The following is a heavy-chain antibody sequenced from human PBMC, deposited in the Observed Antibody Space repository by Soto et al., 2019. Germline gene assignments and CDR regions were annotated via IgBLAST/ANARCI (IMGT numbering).Heavy chain of an antibody. CDR3: ARVGGINWFHP. CDR1: GGSFSGYY. Sequence: SETLSLTCAVYGGSFSGYYWSWIRQPPGKGLEWIGYIYYSGSTYYNPSLKSRVTISVGTSKNQFSLKLSSVTAADTAVYYCARVGGINWFHPWGQGTLVTVS. V-gene: IGHV4-34*09. J-gene: IGHJ5*02. CDR2: IYYSGST. D-gene: IGHD3-16*01.